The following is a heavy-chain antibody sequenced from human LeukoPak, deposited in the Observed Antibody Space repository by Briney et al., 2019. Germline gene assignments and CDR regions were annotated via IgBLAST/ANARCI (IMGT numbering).Heavy chain of an antibody. Sequence: SETLSLTCAVSGGSISSGGYSWSWIRQPPGKGLEWIGYIYHSGSTYYNPSLKSRVTISVDRSKNQFSLKLSSVTAADTAVYCCARNPGKWFRYGMDVWGQGTTVTVSS. J-gene: IGHJ6*02. CDR2: IYHSGST. CDR1: GGSISSGGYS. V-gene: IGHV4-30-2*01. CDR3: ARNPGKWFRYGMDV. D-gene: IGHD3-22*01.